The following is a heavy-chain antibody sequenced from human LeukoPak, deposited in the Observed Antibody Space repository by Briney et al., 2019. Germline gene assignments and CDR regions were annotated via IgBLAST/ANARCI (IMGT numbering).Heavy chain of an antibody. CDR2: VYNSEYT. Sequence: PSETLSLTCTVSGGSFTGYYWTWIRQPPGEGLEWIAYVYNSEYTKYIPSLKSRVTISLDTSKSQYSLNLSSVTAADTAAYYCARTHCSSGYYVLDYWGGGTLVSVP. CDR3: ARTHCSSGYYVLDY. V-gene: IGHV4-59*01. J-gene: IGHJ4*02. D-gene: IGHD2-2*01. CDR1: GGSFTGYY.